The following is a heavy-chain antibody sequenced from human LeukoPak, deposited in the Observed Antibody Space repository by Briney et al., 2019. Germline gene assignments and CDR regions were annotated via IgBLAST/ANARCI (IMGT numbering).Heavy chain of an antibody. J-gene: IGHJ6*02. CDR1: GLTFNNYA. CDR3: AKDITIFGVVINYYGMDV. V-gene: IGHV3-23*01. D-gene: IGHD3-3*01. Sequence: GGSLRLSCAASGLTFNNYAMNLVRQAPGKGLEWVSAISGSGGSTYYADSVKGRFTISRDNSKNTLYLQMNSLRAEDTAVYYCAKDITIFGVVINYYGMDVWGQGTTVTVSS. CDR2: ISGSGGST.